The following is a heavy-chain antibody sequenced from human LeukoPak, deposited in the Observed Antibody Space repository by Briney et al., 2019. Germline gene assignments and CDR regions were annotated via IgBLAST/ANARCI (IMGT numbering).Heavy chain of an antibody. CDR3: ARERYSSGWYDY. V-gene: IGHV4-30-2*01. J-gene: IGHJ4*02. D-gene: IGHD6-19*01. CDR2: IYHSGST. CDR1: GGSITSGGYS. Sequence: SETLSLTCAVSGGSITSGGYSWSWIRQPPGKGLEWIGEIYHSGSTNYNPSLKSRVTISVDKSKNQFSLNLSSVTAADTAVYYCARERYSSGWYDYWGQGTLVTVSS.